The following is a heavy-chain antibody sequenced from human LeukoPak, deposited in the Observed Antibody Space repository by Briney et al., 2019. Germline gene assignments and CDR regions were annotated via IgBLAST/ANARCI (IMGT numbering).Heavy chain of an antibody. CDR1: RFTFSNHA. V-gene: IGHV3-23*01. D-gene: IGHD5-24*01. CDR3: AKVGTSGDGHNPQPYFDY. Sequence: GGSLGLSCAASRFTFSNHAMSWVRQAPGKGLEWVSVISGSGGTTYYTDSVKGRFTISRDNSKNTLYLQMNSLRAEDTAAYYCAKVGTSGDGHNPQPYFDYWGQGTLVTVSS. CDR2: ISGSGGTT. J-gene: IGHJ4*02.